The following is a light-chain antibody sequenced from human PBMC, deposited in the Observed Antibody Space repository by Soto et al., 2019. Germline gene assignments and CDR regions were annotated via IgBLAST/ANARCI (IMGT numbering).Light chain of an antibody. V-gene: IGKV1-33*01. J-gene: IGKJ1*01. CDR2: DAS. CDR1: QDISNY. Sequence: DIQMTQSPSSLSASVGDRVTITCQASQDISNYLHWYQQKPGKAPKLLIYDASNLETGVPSRFSGSGSGTDFTLTISNLQPEDCATYYCQQYETFSGTFGPGTKVDIK. CDR3: QQYETFSGT.